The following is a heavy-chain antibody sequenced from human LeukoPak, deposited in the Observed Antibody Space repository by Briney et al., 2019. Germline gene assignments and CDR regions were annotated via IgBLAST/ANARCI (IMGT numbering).Heavy chain of an antibody. Sequence: SETLSLTCAVYGGSFSGHYWSGIRQPPGKGLEWIGEINHSGSTNYNPSLKSRVTISVDTSKNQFSLKLSSVTAADTAVYYCARGLDFWSGYHFDYWGQGTLVTVSS. D-gene: IGHD3-3*01. CDR1: GGSFSGHY. J-gene: IGHJ4*02. CDR2: INHSGST. CDR3: ARGLDFWSGYHFDY. V-gene: IGHV4-34*01.